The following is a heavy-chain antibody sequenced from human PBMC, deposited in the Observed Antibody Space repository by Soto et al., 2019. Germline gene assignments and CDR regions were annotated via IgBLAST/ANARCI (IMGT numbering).Heavy chain of an antibody. V-gene: IGHV3-7*01. CDR3: ATFARSWDFDD. CDR2: IKQDGSER. D-gene: IGHD6-13*01. CDR1: GFTFRINW. J-gene: IGHJ4*02. Sequence: GGSLRLSCAAPGFTFRINWLSWVRQAPGKGLEWVASIKQDGSERYYVGSVMGRFTITRDNAENSLFLQINSRRAEDTAVYYYATFARSWDFDDWGQGTLVTVSS.